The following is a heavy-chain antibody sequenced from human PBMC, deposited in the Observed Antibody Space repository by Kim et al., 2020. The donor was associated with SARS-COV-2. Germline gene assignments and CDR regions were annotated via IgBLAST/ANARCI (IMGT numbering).Heavy chain of an antibody. D-gene: IGHD6-19*01. CDR3: AKDHASSGWPTFDS. CDR2: VNNGGNA. Sequence: GGSLRLSCSASGFIFGNYAMSWVRQAPGKGPEWVASVNNGGNAYYGDSAKGRFTVSRDNVKNTLDLQMNSLRVEDTALYYCAKDHASSGWPTFDSWCQGT. J-gene: IGHJ4*02. V-gene: IGHV3-23*02. CDR1: GFIFGNYA.